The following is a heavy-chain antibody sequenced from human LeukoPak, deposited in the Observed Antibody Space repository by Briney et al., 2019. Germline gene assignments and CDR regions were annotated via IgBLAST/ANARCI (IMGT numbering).Heavy chain of an antibody. D-gene: IGHD3-22*01. V-gene: IGHV3-30*18. J-gene: IGHJ4*02. CDR1: GFTFSSYG. CDR2: ISYDGGNK. CDR3: AKDPLGSGYGRYFDY. Sequence: GRSLRLSCAASGFTFSSYGMHWVRQAPGKGLEWVAVISYDGGNKYYADSVKGRFTISRDNSKNTLYLQMNSLRAEDTAVYYCAKDPLGSGYGRYFDYWGQGTLVTVSS.